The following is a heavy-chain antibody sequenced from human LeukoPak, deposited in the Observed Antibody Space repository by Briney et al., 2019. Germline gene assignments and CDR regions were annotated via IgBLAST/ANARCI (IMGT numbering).Heavy chain of an antibody. CDR3: ARGLWFGESRPYYYDY. CDR1: GESLSGYY. V-gene: IGHV4-34*01. D-gene: IGHD3-10*01. CDR2: INDSGST. Sequence: SETLSLTCAVYGESLSGYYWSWIRQPPGKGLEWIGEINDSGSTNYNPSLRSRVTISVDTSMNQFSLKMRSVTAADTADYYCARGLWFGESRPYYYDYWGQGNLVTVST. J-gene: IGHJ4*02.